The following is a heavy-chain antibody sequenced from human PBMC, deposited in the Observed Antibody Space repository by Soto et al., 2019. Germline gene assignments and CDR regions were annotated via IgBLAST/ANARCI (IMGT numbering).Heavy chain of an antibody. CDR2: ISAYNGNT. Sequence: ASVKVSCKASGYTFTSYGISWVRQAPGQGLEWMGWISAYNGNTNYAQKLQGRVTMTTDTSTSTAYMELRSLRSDDTAVYYRARDSRPGVGATPIDFYYFDYWGQGTLVTVSS. V-gene: IGHV1-18*04. CDR1: GYTFTSYG. CDR3: ARDSRPGVGATPIDFYYFDY. J-gene: IGHJ4*02. D-gene: IGHD1-26*01.